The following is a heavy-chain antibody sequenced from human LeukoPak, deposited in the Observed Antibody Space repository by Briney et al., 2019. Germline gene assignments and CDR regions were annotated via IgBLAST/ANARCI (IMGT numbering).Heavy chain of an antibody. CDR3: ARHIGGGIEDMDV. Sequence: SETLSLTCIVSGGSIGTYYWSWIRQSPGKGLEWTGYIYVTGSTRYNPYLQSRVTISVDTSRNQFFLKMSSVTAADTVVYYCARHIGGGIEDMDVWGTGTKVTVSS. J-gene: IGHJ6*03. D-gene: IGHD3-16*02. V-gene: IGHV4-59*08. CDR2: IYVTGST. CDR1: GGSIGTYY.